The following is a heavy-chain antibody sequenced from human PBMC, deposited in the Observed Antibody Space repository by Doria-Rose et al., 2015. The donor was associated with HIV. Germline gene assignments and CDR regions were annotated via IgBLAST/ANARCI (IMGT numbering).Heavy chain of an antibody. CDR3: ARIKSSRWYHKYYFDF. CDR2: IFSDDER. CDR1: GVSLSSPGMG. D-gene: IGHD6-13*01. Sequence: TLKESGPVLVKPTETLTLTCTVSGVSLSSPGMGVSWIRQPPGKALEWLANIFSDDERSYKTSLKSRLTISRGTSKSQVVLTMTDMDPVDTAAYYCARIKSSRWYHKYYFDFWGQGTLVIVSA. V-gene: IGHV2-26*01. J-gene: IGHJ4*02.